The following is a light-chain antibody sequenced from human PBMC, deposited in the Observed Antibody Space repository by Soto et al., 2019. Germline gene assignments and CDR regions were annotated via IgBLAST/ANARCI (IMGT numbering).Light chain of an antibody. CDR3: QQSFSTLT. CDR2: ATS. V-gene: IGKV1-39*01. Sequence: DIQMTQSPSSLPAAVGDRVTITCRASHTINTYLNWYQQKPGKAPRLLIYATSRLQSGVPSRFSGSGSGTDFTLTISSLRTEDFATYYCQQSFSTLTFGQGTRLEI. J-gene: IGKJ5*01. CDR1: HTINTY.